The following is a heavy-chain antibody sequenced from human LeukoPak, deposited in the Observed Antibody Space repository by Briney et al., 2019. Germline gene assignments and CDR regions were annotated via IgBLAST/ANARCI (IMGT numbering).Heavy chain of an antibody. CDR1: GFTFSSYA. D-gene: IGHD6-13*01. V-gene: IGHV3-23*01. J-gene: IGHJ3*02. CDR3: ANLDSSSEAFDI. CDR2: ISGSGGST. Sequence: PGGSLRLSCAASGFTFSSYAMSWVRQAPGKGLEWVSAISGSGGSTYYADSVKGRFTISRDNSKNTLYLQMNSLRAEDTAVYYCANLDSSSEAFDIWGQGTMVTASS.